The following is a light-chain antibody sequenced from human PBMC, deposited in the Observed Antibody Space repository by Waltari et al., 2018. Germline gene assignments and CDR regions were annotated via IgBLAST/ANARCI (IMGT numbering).Light chain of an antibody. CDR3: CSYAGSYTWV. J-gene: IGLJ3*02. CDR2: DVT. Sequence: SALTQPRSVSGSPGQSVTISCPGTTNDLGSYNFFSWYQQHPGKAPKLIILDVTKRPSGVPDRLSGSKSGNTASLTISGLRAEDEAEYYCCSYAGSYTWVFGGGTKLTVV. V-gene: IGLV2-11*01. CDR1: TNDLGSYNF.